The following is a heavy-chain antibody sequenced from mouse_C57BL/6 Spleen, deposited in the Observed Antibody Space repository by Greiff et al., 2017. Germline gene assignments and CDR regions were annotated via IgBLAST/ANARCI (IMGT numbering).Heavy chain of an antibody. D-gene: IGHD1-1*01. Sequence: EVKLVESGEGLVKPGGSLKLSCAASGFTFSSYAMSWVRQTPETRLEWVAYISSGGDYIYYADTVKGRFTISRDNARNTLYLQMSSLKSEDTAMYYCTRGGTTGAMDYWGQGTSVTVSS. V-gene: IGHV5-9-1*02. J-gene: IGHJ4*01. CDR2: ISSGGDYI. CDR1: GFTFSSYA. CDR3: TRGGTTGAMDY.